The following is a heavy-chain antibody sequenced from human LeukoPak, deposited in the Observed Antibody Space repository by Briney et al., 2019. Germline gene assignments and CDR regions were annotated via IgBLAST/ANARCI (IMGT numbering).Heavy chain of an antibody. CDR3: ARETPRDGLFDY. D-gene: IGHD3/OR15-3a*01. V-gene: IGHV3-23*01. CDR1: GFTFSSYA. J-gene: IGHJ4*02. CDR2: ISGSGGST. Sequence: GGSLRLSCAASGFTFSSYAMSWVRQAPGKGLEWVSAISGSGGSTYYADSVKGRFTISRDNAKNSLYLQMNSLRAEDTAVYYCARETPRDGLFDYWGQGTLVTVS.